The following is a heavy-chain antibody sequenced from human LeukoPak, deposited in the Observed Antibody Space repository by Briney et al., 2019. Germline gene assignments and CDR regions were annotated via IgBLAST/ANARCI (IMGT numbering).Heavy chain of an antibody. Sequence: PSETLSLTCTVSGGSISSGDYYWSWIRQPPGKGLEWIGYIYYSGSTYYNPSLKSRVTISVDTSKNQFSLNLRSVTAADTAVYYCARQNNGADDFWTDYYSYYYMDVWGKGTTVTVSS. CDR1: GGSISSGDYY. D-gene: IGHD3/OR15-3a*01. J-gene: IGHJ6*03. CDR3: ARQNNGADDFWTDYYSYYYMDV. CDR2: IYYSGST. V-gene: IGHV4-30-4*01.